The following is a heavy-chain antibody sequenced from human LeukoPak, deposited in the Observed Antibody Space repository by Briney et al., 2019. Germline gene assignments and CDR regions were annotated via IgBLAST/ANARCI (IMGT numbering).Heavy chain of an antibody. CDR2: ISYSGNT. D-gene: IGHD2-21*02. V-gene: IGHV4-59*08. CDR3: ARSSYLGGGDCYSWCHYAMDV. CDR1: GGSISSYY. J-gene: IGHJ6*02. Sequence: PSETLSLTCTVSGGSISSYYWSWIRQPPGKGLEWIGYISYSGNTNYNPSLKSRVTISVDTSQNQFSLRLSSVTAADTAVYYCARSSYLGGGDCYSWCHYAMDVWGQGTTVTVSS.